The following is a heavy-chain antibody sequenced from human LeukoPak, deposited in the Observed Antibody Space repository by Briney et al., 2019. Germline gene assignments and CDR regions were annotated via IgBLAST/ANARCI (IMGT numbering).Heavy chain of an antibody. D-gene: IGHD6-13*01. CDR3: ARREYIEGEYSSSPFDY. Sequence: SETLSLTCAVYGGSFSGYYWSWIRQPPGKGLEWIGEINHSGSTNYNPSLKSRVTISVDTSKNQFSLKLSSVTAADTAVYYCARREYIEGEYSSSPFDYWGQGTLVTVSS. CDR2: INHSGST. J-gene: IGHJ4*02. CDR1: GGSFSGYY. V-gene: IGHV4-34*01.